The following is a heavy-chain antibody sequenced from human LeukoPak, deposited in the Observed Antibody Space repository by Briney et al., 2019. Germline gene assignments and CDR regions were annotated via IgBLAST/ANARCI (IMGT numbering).Heavy chain of an antibody. CDR3: ARDDYGGNQAFDY. Sequence: SETPSLTCTVSGGSISSSSYYWGWIRQPPGKGLEWIGSIYYSGSTYYNPSLKSRVTISVDTSKNQFSLKLSSVTAADTAVYYCARDDYGGNQAFDYWGQGTLVTVSS. V-gene: IGHV4-39*07. CDR1: GGSISSSSYY. CDR2: IYYSGST. D-gene: IGHD4-23*01. J-gene: IGHJ4*02.